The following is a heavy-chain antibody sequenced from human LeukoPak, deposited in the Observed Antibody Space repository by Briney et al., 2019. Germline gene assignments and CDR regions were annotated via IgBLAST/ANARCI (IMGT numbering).Heavy chain of an antibody. D-gene: IGHD3-3*01. CDR1: GGSISSGDYY. V-gene: IGHV4-61*08. CDR3: ARDLYDFWSGYYLAFDI. CDR2: IFYSGST. Sequence: SETLSLTCTVSGGSISSGDYYWTWIRQPPGKGLEWIGYIFYSGSTNYNPSLKSRVTISLDTSKNQSSLRLNSVTAADTAVYYCARDLYDFWSGYYLAFDIWGQGTMVTVSS. J-gene: IGHJ3*02.